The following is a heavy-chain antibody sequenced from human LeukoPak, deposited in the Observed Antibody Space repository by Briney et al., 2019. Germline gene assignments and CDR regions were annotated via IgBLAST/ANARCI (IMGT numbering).Heavy chain of an antibody. V-gene: IGHV1-46*01. CDR2: INPSGGST. J-gene: IGHJ4*02. CDR1: GYTFTSYY. Sequence: ASVKVSCKASGYTFTSYYMHWVRQAPGQGLEWMGIINPSGGSTSYAQKFQGRVTMTRDTSMSTVYMELSSLRSEDTAVYYCAREARRYDLLTGYCDYWGQGTLVTVSS. D-gene: IGHD3-9*01. CDR3: AREARRYDLLTGYCDY.